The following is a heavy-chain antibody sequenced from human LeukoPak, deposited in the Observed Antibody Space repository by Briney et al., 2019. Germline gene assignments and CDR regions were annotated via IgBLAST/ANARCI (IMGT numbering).Heavy chain of an antibody. Sequence: SETLSLTCTVSGGSISSYYWTWIRQPPGKGLEWIGYIYYSGSTNYNPSLKSRVTISVDTSKNQFSLRLSSVTAADTAVYYCARVTGYVMEDYFDYWGQGTLVTVSS. V-gene: IGHV4-59*01. CDR1: GGSISSYY. D-gene: IGHD6-13*01. CDR2: IYYSGST. J-gene: IGHJ4*02. CDR3: ARVTGYVMEDYFDY.